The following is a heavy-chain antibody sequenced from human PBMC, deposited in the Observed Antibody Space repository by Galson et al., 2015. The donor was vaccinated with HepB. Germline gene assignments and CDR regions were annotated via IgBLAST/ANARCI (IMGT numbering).Heavy chain of an antibody. D-gene: IGHD3-16*01. CDR1: GFTFTRYA. J-gene: IGHJ4*02. V-gene: IGHV3-23*01. CDR2: ISGDGGVT. Sequence: SLRLSCAPSGFTFTRYAITWVRQAPGKGLEYISSISGDGGVTYYADSVKGRFTISRDNSKNTVYLQVNSLRAEDTAVYFCAKVAILGATPHYFDYWGQGILVTVSS. CDR3: AKVAILGATPHYFDY.